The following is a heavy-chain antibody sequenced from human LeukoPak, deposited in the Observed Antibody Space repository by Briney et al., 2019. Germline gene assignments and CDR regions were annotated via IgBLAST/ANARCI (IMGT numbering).Heavy chain of an antibody. CDR3: ARDRDFWSGYYSVGYYGMDV. CDR2: ISAYNGNT. Sequence: GSSVKVSCKASGGTFSSYAISWVRQAPGQGLEWMGWISAYNGNTNYAQKLQGRVTMTTDTSTSTAYMELRSLRSDDTAVYYCARDRDFWSGYYSVGYYGMDVWGQGTTVTVSS. V-gene: IGHV1-18*01. CDR1: GGTFSSYA. D-gene: IGHD3-3*01. J-gene: IGHJ6*02.